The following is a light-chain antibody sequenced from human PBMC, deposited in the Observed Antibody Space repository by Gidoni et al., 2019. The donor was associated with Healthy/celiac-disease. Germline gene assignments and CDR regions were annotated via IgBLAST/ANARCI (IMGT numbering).Light chain of an antibody. CDR3: QQSYSTPWT. J-gene: IGKJ1*01. CDR2: AAS. Sequence: DIQMTQSPSSLSASVGDRVTITCRASQSISSYLNWYQQKPGKAPKLLIYAASCLQSGVPSRFSGSGSGTDFTLTISSLQPEDFATYYGQQSYSTPWTFGQGTKVEIK. V-gene: IGKV1-39*01. CDR1: QSISSY.